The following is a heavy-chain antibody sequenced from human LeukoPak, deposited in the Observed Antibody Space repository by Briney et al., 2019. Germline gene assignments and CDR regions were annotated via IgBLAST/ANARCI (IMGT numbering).Heavy chain of an antibody. CDR1: GFTFSTSA. Sequence: GGSLRLSCAASGFTFSTSAMGWVRQAPGKGLEWVSSIKGGGGDPFYPDSVKGRFTISRDNSKNTPFLQLNSLRAEDTAVYYCAKGGHDYNPFYWWGQGTLVTVSS. V-gene: IGHV3-23*01. CDR3: AKGGHDYNPFYW. J-gene: IGHJ4*02. D-gene: IGHD4-11*01. CDR2: IKGGGGDP.